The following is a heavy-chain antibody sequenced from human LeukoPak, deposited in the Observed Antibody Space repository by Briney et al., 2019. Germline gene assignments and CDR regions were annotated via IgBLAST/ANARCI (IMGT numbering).Heavy chain of an antibody. CDR2: IYYSGST. CDR1: GGSISSGGYY. CDR3: ARYNYDFWSGYNVDP. J-gene: IGHJ5*02. Sequence: SQTLSLTCTASGGSISSGGYYWSWIRQHPGKGLEWIGYIYYSGSTYYNPSLKSRVTISVDTSKNQFSLKLSSVTAADTAVYYCARYNYDFWSGYNVDPWGQGTLVTVSS. V-gene: IGHV4-31*03. D-gene: IGHD3-3*01.